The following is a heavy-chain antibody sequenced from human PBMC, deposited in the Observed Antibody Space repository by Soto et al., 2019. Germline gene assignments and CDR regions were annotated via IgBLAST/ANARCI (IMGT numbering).Heavy chain of an antibody. D-gene: IGHD5-18*01. CDR1: GFTFSDYA. V-gene: IGHV3-48*02. CDR3: ARDTSRYNYGSFYFDH. J-gene: IGHJ4*02. CDR2: ISYTSATT. Sequence: GWSLRLSCAASGFTFSDYAVNLVRQAPGRGLEWISFISYTSATTHYADSVRGRFTISRDNANNSLYLEMNSLRDEDTAVYFCARDTSRYNYGSFYFDHWGQGALVTVXS.